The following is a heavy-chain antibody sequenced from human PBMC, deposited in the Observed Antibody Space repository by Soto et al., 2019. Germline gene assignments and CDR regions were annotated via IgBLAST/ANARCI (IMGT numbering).Heavy chain of an antibody. Sequence: ASVKVSCKASGYTFTGYYMHWVRQAPGQGLEWMGRFNPSSGVANYAETFQGRITMTSDSSTRTAYMELRSLRSDDTAVYYCAREVDVNRCFDSWGQGTLVTLSS. V-gene: IGHV1-2*02. D-gene: IGHD5-12*01. CDR1: GYTFTGYY. CDR3: AREVDVNRCFDS. J-gene: IGHJ4*02. CDR2: FNPSSGVA.